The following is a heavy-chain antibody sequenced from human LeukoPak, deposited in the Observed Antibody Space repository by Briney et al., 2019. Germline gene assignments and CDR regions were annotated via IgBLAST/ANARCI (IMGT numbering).Heavy chain of an antibody. J-gene: IGHJ4*02. CDR2: ISSSSSYI. D-gene: IGHD5-24*01. CDR3: ARDSRDGYNKLDY. Sequence: PGRSLRLSCAASGFTFDDYAMHWVRQAPGKGLEWVSSISSSSSYIYYADSVKGRFTISRDNAKNSLYLQMNSLRAEDTAVYYCARDSRDGYNKLDYWGQGTLVTVSS. CDR1: GFTFDDYA. V-gene: IGHV3-21*01.